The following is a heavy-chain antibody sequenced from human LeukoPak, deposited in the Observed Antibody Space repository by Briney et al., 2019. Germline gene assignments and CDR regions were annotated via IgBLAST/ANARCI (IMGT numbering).Heavy chain of an antibody. D-gene: IGHD3-22*01. CDR3: AYLDSSGYYYGRLRY. Sequence: PGGSLRLSCAASGITVSSNYMSWVRQAPGKGLEWVSVIYSGGSTYYADSVKDRFTISRDNSKNTLYLHMNSLRAEDSAVYFCAYLDSSGYYYGRLRYWGQGTPVTVSS. J-gene: IGHJ4*02. V-gene: IGHV3-53*01. CDR2: IYSGGST. CDR1: GITVSSNY.